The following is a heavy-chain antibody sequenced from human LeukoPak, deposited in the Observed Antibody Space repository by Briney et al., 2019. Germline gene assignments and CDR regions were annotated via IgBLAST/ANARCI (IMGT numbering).Heavy chain of an antibody. J-gene: IGHJ3*02. V-gene: IGHV4-39*01. D-gene: IGHD2-2*02. Sequence: SETLSLTCTVSGGSISSSSYYWGWIRQPPGKGLEWIGSIYYSGSTYYNPSLKSRVTISVDTSKNQFSLKLSSVTAADTAVYYCARHTPSKPYCSSTSCYMGDAFDIWGQGTMVTVSS. CDR2: IYYSGST. CDR3: ARHTPSKPYCSSTSCYMGDAFDI. CDR1: GGSISSSSYY.